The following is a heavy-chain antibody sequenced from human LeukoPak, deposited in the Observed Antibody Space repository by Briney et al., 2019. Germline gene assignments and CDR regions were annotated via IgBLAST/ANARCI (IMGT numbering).Heavy chain of an antibody. Sequence: SESLSLTCTVSGGSISSYYLSWIRQPPGKGLEWIGYLYYTGSTTYNPSLKSRGTISVDTSKNQFSLKLSSVTTADSAVYYCARGSDSYGYDYFDYWGQGTLVTVSS. CDR3: ARGSDSYGYDYFDY. CDR2: LYYTGST. J-gene: IGHJ4*02. D-gene: IGHD5-18*01. V-gene: IGHV4-59*01. CDR1: GGSISSYY.